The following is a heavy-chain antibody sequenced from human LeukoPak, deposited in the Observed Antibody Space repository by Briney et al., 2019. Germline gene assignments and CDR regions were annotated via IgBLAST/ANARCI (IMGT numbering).Heavy chain of an antibody. J-gene: IGHJ4*02. V-gene: IGHV4-30-2*03. Sequence: SQTLSLTCAVSGGSISSGGYSWSWIRQPPGKGLEWIGSIYYSGSTYYNPSLKSRVTISVDTSKNQFSLKLSSVTAADTAVYYCARDLGQQQLVPEVFDYWGQGTLVTVSS. CDR2: IYYSGST. CDR1: GGSISSGGYS. D-gene: IGHD6-13*01. CDR3: ARDLGQQQLVPEVFDY.